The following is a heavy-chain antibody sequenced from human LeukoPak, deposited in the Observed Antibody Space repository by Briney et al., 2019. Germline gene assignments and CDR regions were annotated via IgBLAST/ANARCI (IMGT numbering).Heavy chain of an antibody. Sequence: GASVKVSCKASGYTFTGYYMHWVRQAPGQGLEWMGWINPNSGDTNYAQKFQGRVTMTRDTSISTAYMELSRLRSDDTAVYYCARGCRLYSSGWYDLGYWGQGTLVTVSS. J-gene: IGHJ4*02. V-gene: IGHV1-2*02. D-gene: IGHD6-19*01. CDR2: INPNSGDT. CDR3: ARGCRLYSSGWYDLGY. CDR1: GYTFTGYY.